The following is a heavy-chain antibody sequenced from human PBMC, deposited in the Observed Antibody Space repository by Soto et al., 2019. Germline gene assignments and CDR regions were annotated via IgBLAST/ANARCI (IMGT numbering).Heavy chain of an antibody. D-gene: IGHD1-7*01. CDR2: IRFDGRNE. V-gene: IGHV3-33*01. J-gene: IGHJ4*02. CDR3: ARDGIGGTGFREYIDY. CDR1: GGIFHGYG. Sequence: QEQLVESGGGVVQPGTSLRLSCSVPGGIFHGYGMHWVRQAPGMGLEWVAIIRFDGRNEEYADSVKGRFTISRDNFKNLLYLQRNTLGVEDTAVYYCARDGIGGTGFREYIDYWGRGTVVTVSS.